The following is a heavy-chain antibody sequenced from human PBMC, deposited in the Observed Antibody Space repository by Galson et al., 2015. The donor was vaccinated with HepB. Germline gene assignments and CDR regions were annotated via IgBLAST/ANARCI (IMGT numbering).Heavy chain of an antibody. CDR2: IYTDSGDT. Sequence: SVKVSCKASGYTFTNNAMHWVRQAPGQSLEWMGFIYTDSGDTKYSQKFQGRVTITRDTSATIAYMELSSLGLEDTAIYYCARGAAGFDYWGRGTLVTVSS. V-gene: IGHV1-3*04. CDR3: ARGAAGFDY. D-gene: IGHD2-15*01. CDR1: GYTFTNNA. J-gene: IGHJ4*02.